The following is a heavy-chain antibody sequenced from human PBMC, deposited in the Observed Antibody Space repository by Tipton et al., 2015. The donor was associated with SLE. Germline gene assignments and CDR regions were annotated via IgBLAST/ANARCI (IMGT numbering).Heavy chain of an antibody. D-gene: IGHD4-11*01. CDR3: ARDIPGDDYSFDY. V-gene: IGHV3-33*01. J-gene: IGHJ4*02. CDR2: IGYDGSNK. Sequence: SLRLSCAASGFTFSNYDMHWVRQAPGKGLEWVAVIGYDGSNKYFADSVKGRFTISRDNSKNTLYLQMNSLRAEDTAVYFCARDIPGDDYSFDYWGQGTLVTVSS. CDR1: GFTFSNYD.